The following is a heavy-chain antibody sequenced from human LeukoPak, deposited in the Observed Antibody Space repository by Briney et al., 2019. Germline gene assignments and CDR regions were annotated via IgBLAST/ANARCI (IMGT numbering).Heavy chain of an antibody. V-gene: IGHV3-48*03. J-gene: IGHJ2*01. Sequence: GGSLRLSCAVSGFTFSRYGMNWVRQAPGRGLEWVSFITNNGRAIYYADSVKGRFTISRDGAKNSLYLQMNTLRADDTAIYYCARDMRPLPERYFDLWGRGTLVTVSS. D-gene: IGHD1-14*01. CDR1: GFTFSRYG. CDR3: ARDMRPLPERYFDL. CDR2: ITNNGRAI.